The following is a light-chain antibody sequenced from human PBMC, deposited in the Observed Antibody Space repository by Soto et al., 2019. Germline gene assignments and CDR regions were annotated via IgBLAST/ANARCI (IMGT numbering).Light chain of an antibody. Sequence: QSVLTQPPSASGSPGQSVTISCTGISSDVGGYNYVSWYQQHPGKAPKLMIYEVSKRPSGVPDRFSGSKSGNTASLTVSGLQSEDEADYYCCSYAGSNSLVFGGVTKLTVL. CDR3: CSYAGSNSLV. J-gene: IGLJ2*01. V-gene: IGLV2-8*01. CDR2: EVS. CDR1: SSDVGGYNY.